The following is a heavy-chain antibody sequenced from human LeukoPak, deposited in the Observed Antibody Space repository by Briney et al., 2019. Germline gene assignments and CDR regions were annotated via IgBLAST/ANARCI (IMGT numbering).Heavy chain of an antibody. Sequence: SETLSLTCTVSGYSISSGYYWGWIRQPPGKGLEWIGSIHYSARIYYNPSLKSRVTISVDTSKNQFSLKLSSVTSADTAVYYCTRGSIAYYYMDVWGKGTTVTISS. D-gene: IGHD3-22*01. CDR2: IHYSARI. CDR1: GYSISSGYY. V-gene: IGHV4-38-2*02. J-gene: IGHJ6*03. CDR3: TRGSIAYYYMDV.